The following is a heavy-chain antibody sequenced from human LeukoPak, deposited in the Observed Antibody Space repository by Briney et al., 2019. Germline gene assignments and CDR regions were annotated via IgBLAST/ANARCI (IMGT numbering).Heavy chain of an antibody. J-gene: IGHJ5*02. CDR1: GLTFRIYG. CDR2: ISSDGSNT. CDR3: ARVPTLYCSGGSCYRPTSNAFDP. Sequence: PGGSLRLSCAASGLTFRIYGMHWARHAPGKGLEWVALISSDGSNTYYADSVKGRFTISRDISNHTLYLQMSTQRYQNTAVYYCARVPTLYCSGGSCYRPTSNAFDPGGEGTLVSVPS. V-gene: IGHV3-30*03. D-gene: IGHD2-15*01.